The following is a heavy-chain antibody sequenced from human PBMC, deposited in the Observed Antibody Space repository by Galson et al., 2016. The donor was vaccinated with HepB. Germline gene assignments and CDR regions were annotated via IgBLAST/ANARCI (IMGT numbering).Heavy chain of an antibody. CDR3: ARGYGLYYYGMDV. CDR2: MNPNRGNT. CDR1: GYSFTSHD. J-gene: IGHJ6*02. D-gene: IGHD3-10*01. Sequence: SVKVSCKASGYSFTSHDINWVRQAAGQGLEWMGWMNPNRGNTGYAQMFQGRVTMTRNTSINTAYMELSSLRSEDTAVYYCARGYGLYYYGMDVWGQGTTVTVAS. V-gene: IGHV1-8*01.